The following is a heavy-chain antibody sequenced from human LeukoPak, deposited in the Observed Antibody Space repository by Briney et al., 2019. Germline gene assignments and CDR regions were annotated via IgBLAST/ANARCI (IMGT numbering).Heavy chain of an antibody. V-gene: IGHV1-18*01. CDR2: ISAYNGNT. CDR3: ARWDVTTVVIGAFDI. Sequence: GASVKVSCKASGYTFTSYGISWVRQAPGQGLEWMGWISAYNGNTNYAQKLQGRVTMTTDTSTSTAYMELRSLRSDDTAVYYCARWDVTTVVIGAFDIWGQGTMVTVSS. D-gene: IGHD4-23*01. J-gene: IGHJ3*02. CDR1: GYTFTSYG.